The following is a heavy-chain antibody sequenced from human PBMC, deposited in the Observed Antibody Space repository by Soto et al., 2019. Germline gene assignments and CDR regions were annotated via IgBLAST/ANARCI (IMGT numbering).Heavy chain of an antibody. CDR1: GGSFSGHY. J-gene: IGHJ4*02. D-gene: IGHD2-2*01. V-gene: IGHV4-34*09. CDR3: ARALSTHMTGAAMGYIDS. Sequence: SETLCLTYAVYGGSFSGHYWSLIRQPPGEGPECIGHISSSGRASYSPSLKRRVAISLDASKNHFSLQLTSVTAADTAVYYCARALSTHMTGAAMGYIDSCGPGLLGTLSS. CDR2: ISSSGRA.